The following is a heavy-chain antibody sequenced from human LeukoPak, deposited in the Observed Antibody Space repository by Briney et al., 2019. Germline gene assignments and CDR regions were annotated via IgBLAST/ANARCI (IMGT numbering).Heavy chain of an antibody. V-gene: IGHV5-51*01. Sequence: GESLKISCKASENSFTTSWIGWVRQMPGRGLEWMGIIYPGDSDTRYSPSFQGQVTISADKSISTAYLQWSSLKASDTAMYYCARHIPEDSSSSWFDPWGQGTLVTVSS. D-gene: IGHD6-6*01. CDR2: IYPGDSDT. CDR1: ENSFTTSW. CDR3: ARHIPEDSSSSWFDP. J-gene: IGHJ5*02.